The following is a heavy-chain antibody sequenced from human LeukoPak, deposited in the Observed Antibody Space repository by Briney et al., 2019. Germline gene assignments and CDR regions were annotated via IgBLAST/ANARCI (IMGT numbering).Heavy chain of an antibody. Sequence: GGSLRLSCAASGFTFSRNVMHWVRQAPGKGLEWVALISYDGNNKFYADSVKGRFTISRDNSRNTLYLQMNSLRGEDAAVYSCARGGIPTGPYYYFYYMDVWGKGTAITVSS. CDR1: GFTFSRNV. V-gene: IGHV3-30*01. D-gene: IGHD3-10*01. CDR2: ISYDGNNK. CDR3: ARGGIPTGPYYYFYYMDV. J-gene: IGHJ6*03.